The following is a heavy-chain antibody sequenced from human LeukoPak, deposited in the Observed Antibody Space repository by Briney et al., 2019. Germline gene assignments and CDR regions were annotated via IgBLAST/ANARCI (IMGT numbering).Heavy chain of an antibody. CDR3: ARVSTRWLPNNWFDP. CDR2: ISPNSGGT. CDR1: GYTFTGYY. Sequence: ASVKVTCKASGYTFTGYYMHWVRQAPGQGLERMGWISPNSGGTNYAQKFQGRVTMTRDTSISTAYMELSRLRSDDTAVYYCARVSTRWLPNNWFDPWGQGTLVTVSS. V-gene: IGHV1-2*02. J-gene: IGHJ5*02. D-gene: IGHD6-19*01.